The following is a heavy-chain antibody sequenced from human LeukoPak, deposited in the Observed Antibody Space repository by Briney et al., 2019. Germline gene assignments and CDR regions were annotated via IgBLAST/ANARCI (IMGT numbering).Heavy chain of an antibody. J-gene: IGHJ4*02. CDR1: GFTFSSYA. CDR3: ASPKIE. D-gene: IGHD2/OR15-2a*01. V-gene: IGHV3-30*04. Sequence: GGSLRLSCAASGFTFSSYAMHWVRQAPGKGLEWVAVISYDGSNKYYADSVKGRFTISRDNSKNTLYLQMNSLRAEDTAVYYCASPKIEWGQGPLVTVS. CDR2: ISYDGSNK.